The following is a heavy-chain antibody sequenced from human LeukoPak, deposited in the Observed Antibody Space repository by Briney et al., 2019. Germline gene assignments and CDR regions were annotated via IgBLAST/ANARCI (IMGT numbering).Heavy chain of an antibody. D-gene: IGHD4-11*01. CDR2: ISAYNGNT. Sequence: ASVKVSCKASGYTFTSYGISWVRQAPGQGLEWMGWISAYNGNTNYAQKLQGRVTMTTDTSTSTAYMELRSLRSDDTAVDYCARDLGPKKDDNSNYYYYYVMDVGGQGTTVTVSS. V-gene: IGHV1-18*01. CDR1: GYTFTSYG. CDR3: ARDLGPKKDDNSNYYYYYVMDV. J-gene: IGHJ6*02.